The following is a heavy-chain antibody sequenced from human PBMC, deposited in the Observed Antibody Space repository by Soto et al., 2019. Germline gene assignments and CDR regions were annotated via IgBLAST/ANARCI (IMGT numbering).Heavy chain of an antibody. V-gene: IGHV1-69*02. J-gene: IGHJ2*01. D-gene: IGHD1-1*01. CDR3: ARVREPTYWYFDL. CDR1: GGTFSSYT. Sequence: SVNVSCKASGGTFSSYTISWVRQAPGQGLEWMGRIIPILGIANYAQKFQGRVTITADKSTSTAYMELSSLRSEDTAVYYCARVREPTYWYFDLWGRGTLVTVSS. CDR2: IIPILGIA.